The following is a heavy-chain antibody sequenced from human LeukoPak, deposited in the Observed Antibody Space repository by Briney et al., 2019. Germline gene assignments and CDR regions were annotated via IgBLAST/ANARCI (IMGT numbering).Heavy chain of an antibody. CDR2: IYYSGST. D-gene: IGHD6-13*01. Sequence: PSETLSLTXTVSGGSISSYYWSWIRQPPGKGMEWIGYIYYSGSTNYNPSLKSRVTISVDTSKNQFSLKLSSVTAADTAVYFCARDRIAAAGTNWFDPWGQGTLVTVSS. CDR3: ARDRIAAAGTNWFDP. V-gene: IGHV4-59*01. CDR1: GGSISSYY. J-gene: IGHJ5*02.